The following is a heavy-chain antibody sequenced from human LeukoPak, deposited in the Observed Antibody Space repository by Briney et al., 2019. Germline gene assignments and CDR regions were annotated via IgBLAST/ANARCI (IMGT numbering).Heavy chain of an antibody. CDR1: GGSISSYY. CDR3: ASFYYSYY. V-gene: IGHV4-34*01. D-gene: IGHD3-3*01. Sequence: SETLSLTCTVSGGSISSYYWSWIRQPPGKGLEWIGEINHSGSTNYNPSLKSRVTISVDTSKNQFSLKLSSVTAADTAVYYCASFYYSYYWGQGTLVTVSS. CDR2: INHSGST. J-gene: IGHJ4*02.